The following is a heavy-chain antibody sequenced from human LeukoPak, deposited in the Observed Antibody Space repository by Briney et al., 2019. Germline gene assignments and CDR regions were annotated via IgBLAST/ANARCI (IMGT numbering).Heavy chain of an antibody. CDR2: IYYSGST. V-gene: IGHV4-61*01. CDR3: ARGYYDSSGSSHDYYMDV. CDR1: GYSISSSYY. D-gene: IGHD3-22*01. Sequence: SETLSLTCTVSGYSISSSYYWSWIRQPPGKGLEWIGYIYYSGSTNYNPSLKSRVTISVDTSKNQFSLKLSSVTAADTAVYYCARGYYDSSGSSHDYYMDVWGKGTTVTISS. J-gene: IGHJ6*03.